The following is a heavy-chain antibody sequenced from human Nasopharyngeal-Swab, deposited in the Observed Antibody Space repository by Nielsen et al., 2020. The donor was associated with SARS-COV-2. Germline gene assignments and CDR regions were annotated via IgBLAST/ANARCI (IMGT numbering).Heavy chain of an antibody. CDR3: ARVVWVDWDAFHI. J-gene: IGHJ3*02. CDR2: IIPNSGGT. CDR1: GGTFSSYA. Sequence: ASVKVSCKASGGTFSSYAISWVRQAPGQGLEWMGGIIPNSGGTNYAQKFQGRVTMTRDTSISTAYMELSRLRSDDTAVYYCARVVWVDWDAFHIWGQGTIVTVSS. D-gene: IGHD3-16*01. V-gene: IGHV1-2*02.